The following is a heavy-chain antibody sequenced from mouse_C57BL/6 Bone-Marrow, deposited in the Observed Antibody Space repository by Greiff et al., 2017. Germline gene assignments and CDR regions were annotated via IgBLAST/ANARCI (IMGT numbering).Heavy chain of an antibody. D-gene: IGHD2-2*01. J-gene: IGHJ4*01. CDR2: ISNLAYSI. CDR3: ARQEVTKTYAMAY. Sequence: DVQLVASWGGLVQPGGSLKLSCEASGFTFSDYGMAWVRQAPGKGPEWVAFISNLAYSIYYADTVTGRVTISGENAKNTLYMEMSSLRSEDPAMSDCARQEVTKTYAMAYWGQGTSVTVSS. CDR1: GFTFSDYG. V-gene: IGHV5-15*01.